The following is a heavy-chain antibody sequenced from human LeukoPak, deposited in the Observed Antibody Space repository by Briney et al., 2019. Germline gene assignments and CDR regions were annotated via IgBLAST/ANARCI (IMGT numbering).Heavy chain of an antibody. Sequence: GASVKASCKASGYTFTSYGISWVRQAPGKGLEWVSVIYSGGSTYYADSVKGRFTISRDNSKNTLYFQMNSLRAEDTAVYYCARSSEIFGVVILFDYWGQGTLVTVSS. CDR1: GYTFTSYG. CDR3: ARSSEIFGVVILFDY. V-gene: IGHV3-66*01. J-gene: IGHJ4*02. D-gene: IGHD3-3*01. CDR2: IYSGGST.